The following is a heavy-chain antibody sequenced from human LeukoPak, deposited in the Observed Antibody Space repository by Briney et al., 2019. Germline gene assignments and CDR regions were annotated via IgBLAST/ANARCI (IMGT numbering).Heavy chain of an antibody. CDR1: GYTFTGYY. CDR2: ISAYNGNT. CDR3: ARGGYYYPCDY. J-gene: IGHJ4*02. D-gene: IGHD3-22*01. V-gene: IGHV1-18*04. Sequence: ASVKVSCKASGYTFTGYYMHWVRQAPGQGLEWMGWISAYNGNTNYAQKLQGRVTMTTDTSTSTAYMELRSLRSDDTAVYYCARGGYYYPCDYWGQGTLVTVSS.